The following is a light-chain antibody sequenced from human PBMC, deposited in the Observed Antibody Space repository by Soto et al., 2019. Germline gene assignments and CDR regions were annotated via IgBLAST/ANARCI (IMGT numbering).Light chain of an antibody. CDR3: QQYNIWPLWT. Sequence: EIVMTQSPATLSVSPGDRATXXXXXSESVTSSLAWYQQKPGQPPRLLIYAASTRATDVPARFSGGGSETEFTLTISSLQSEDFAVYFCQQYNIWPLWTFGQGTKVDIK. J-gene: IGKJ1*01. CDR2: AAS. V-gene: IGKV3-15*01. CDR1: ESVTSS.